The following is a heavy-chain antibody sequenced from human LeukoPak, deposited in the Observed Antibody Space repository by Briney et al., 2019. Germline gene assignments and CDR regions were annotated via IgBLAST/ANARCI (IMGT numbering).Heavy chain of an antibody. V-gene: IGHV3-23*01. D-gene: IGHD2-2*01. J-gene: IGHJ4*02. CDR3: AKEGCTRCTPFVDY. Sequence: PEGSLRLSCAASGFTFSSWAMSWVRQAPGKGLEWVSAVSPSGDTTYYADSVKGRFTISRDNSKNTLYLQMNSLRAEDTAVYYCAKEGCTRCTPFVDYWGQGILVTVSS. CDR1: GFTFSSWA. CDR2: VSPSGDTT.